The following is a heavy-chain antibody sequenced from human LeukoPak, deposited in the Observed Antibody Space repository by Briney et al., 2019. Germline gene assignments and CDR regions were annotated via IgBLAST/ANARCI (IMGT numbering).Heavy chain of an antibody. CDR2: INHSGST. Sequence: SETLSLTCAVYGGSFSGYYWSWIRQPPGKGLEWIGEINHSGSTNYNPSLKSRVTISVDTSKNQFSLKLSSVTAADTAVYYCARAGKRITMVRGVVYWFDPWGQGTLVTVSS. CDR3: ARAGKRITMVRGVVYWFDP. V-gene: IGHV4-34*01. D-gene: IGHD3-10*01. CDR1: GGSFSGYY. J-gene: IGHJ5*02.